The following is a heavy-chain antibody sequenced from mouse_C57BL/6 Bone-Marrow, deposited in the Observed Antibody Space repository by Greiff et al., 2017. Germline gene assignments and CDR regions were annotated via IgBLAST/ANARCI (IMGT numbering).Heavy chain of an antibody. J-gene: IGHJ3*01. CDR2: ISDGGSYT. CDR3: ARDGDYDFAY. CDR1: GFTFSSYA. Sequence: VQLQQSGGGLVKPGGSLKLSCAASGFTFSSYAMSWVRQTPEKRLEWVATISDGGSYTYYPDNVKGRFTISRDNAKNNLYLQMSHLKSEDTAMYYCARDGDYDFAYWGQGTLVTVSA. V-gene: IGHV5-4*01. D-gene: IGHD2-4*01.